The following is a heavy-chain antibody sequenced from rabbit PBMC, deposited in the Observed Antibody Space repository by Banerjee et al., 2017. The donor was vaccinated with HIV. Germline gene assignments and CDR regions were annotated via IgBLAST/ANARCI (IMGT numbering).Heavy chain of an antibody. CDR2: IYTGSGGDT. D-gene: IGHD4-1*01. J-gene: IGHJ6*01. CDR1: GFSFSSSYW. Sequence: QEQLEESGGGLVKPGRSLTLTCTASGFSFSSSYWICWVRQAPGKGLECIACIYTGSGGDTYYASWAKGRFTISKTSSTTVTLQMTSLTAADTATYFCARDLAGVIGWNFGLWGQGTLVTVS. V-gene: IGHV1S45*01. CDR3: ARDLAGVIGWNFGL.